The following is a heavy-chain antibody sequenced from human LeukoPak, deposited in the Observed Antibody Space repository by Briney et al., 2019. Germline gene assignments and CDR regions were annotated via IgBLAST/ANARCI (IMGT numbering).Heavy chain of an antibody. CDR3: ARQTRGAPFDY. J-gene: IGHJ4*02. V-gene: IGHV3-23*01. Sequence: GGSLRLSCAASGFTFSSYAMSWVRQAPGQGLEWVSAISGSGGSTYYADSVKGRFTMSRNNSKNTLYLQMNSLRAEDTAVYYCARQTRGAPFDYWGQGTLVTVSS. CDR1: GFTFSSYA. D-gene: IGHD3-10*01. CDR2: ISGSGGST.